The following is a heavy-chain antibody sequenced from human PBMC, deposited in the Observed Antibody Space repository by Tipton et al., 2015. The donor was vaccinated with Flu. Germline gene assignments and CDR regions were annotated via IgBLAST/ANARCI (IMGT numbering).Heavy chain of an antibody. Sequence: TLSLTCSVSGESFGINCYWGWIRQPPGKGLEWIGNIHRSGSTYYNESLRSRVRISVDTFKNQFSLKLSSLTAADTAVYYCARMEWTVTTPRYFDLWGRGTLVTVSS. CDR1: GESFGINCY. CDR3: ARMEWTVTTPRYFDL. CDR2: IHRSGST. D-gene: IGHD4-17*01. J-gene: IGHJ2*01. V-gene: IGHV4-38-2*01.